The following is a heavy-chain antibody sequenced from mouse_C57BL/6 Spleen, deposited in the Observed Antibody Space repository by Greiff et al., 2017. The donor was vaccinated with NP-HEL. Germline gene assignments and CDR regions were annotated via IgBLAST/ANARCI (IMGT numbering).Heavy chain of an antibody. D-gene: IGHD1-1*01. CDR1: GYTFTSYW. CDR3: AREAVVSFDY. Sequence: QVQLKQPGAELVRPGSSVKLSCKASGYTFTSYWMHWVKQRPIQGLEWIGNIDPSDSETHYNQKFKDKATLTVDKSSSTAYMQLSSLTSEDSAVYYCAREAVVSFDYWGQGTTLTVSS. V-gene: IGHV1-52*01. CDR2: IDPSDSET. J-gene: IGHJ2*01.